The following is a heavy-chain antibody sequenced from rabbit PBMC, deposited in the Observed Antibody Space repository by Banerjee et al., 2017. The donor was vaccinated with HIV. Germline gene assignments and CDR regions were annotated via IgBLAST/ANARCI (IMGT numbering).Heavy chain of an antibody. CDR3: ARDLAGVIGWNFNL. CDR2: INSSSRNV. J-gene: IGHJ4*01. V-gene: IGHV1S40*01. D-gene: IGHD4-1*01. Sequence: QSLEESGGDLVKPGASQTLTCTASGFSFSRNYYMCWVRQAPGKGLEWIACINSSSRNVVYASWATGRFTISKSTSLNTVDLKMTSLTAADTATYLCARDLAGVIGWNFNLWGPGTLVTVS. CDR1: GFSFSRNYY.